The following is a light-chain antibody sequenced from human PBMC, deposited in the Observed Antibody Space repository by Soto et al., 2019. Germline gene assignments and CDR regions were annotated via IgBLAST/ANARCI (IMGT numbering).Light chain of an antibody. CDR3: AAWDDSFWV. CDR1: SSNIGSNY. V-gene: IGLV1-47*01. CDR2: RNN. Sequence: VLTQPPSASGTPGQRVTISCSGSSSNIGSNYVYWYQQLPGTAPKLLIYRNNQRPSGVPDRFSGSKSGTSASLAISGLRSEDEADYYCAAWDDSFWVFGGGTKLTVL. J-gene: IGLJ3*02.